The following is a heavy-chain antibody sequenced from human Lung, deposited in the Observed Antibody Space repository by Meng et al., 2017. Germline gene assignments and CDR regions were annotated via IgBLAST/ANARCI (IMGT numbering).Heavy chain of an antibody. V-gene: IGHV4-39*01. J-gene: IGHJ4*02. CDR2: IYYSGRT. Sequence: QLQLQESGPGLVKPSETLSLTCTVSGGSIGSSSYYWGWIRQPPGKGLEWMGSIYYSGRTYYKPSLKSRVTISVDTSKNQFSLKLSSVTAADTAVYYCAEDSRGYNYGFDQWGQGTLVTVSS. CDR3: AEDSRGYNYGFDQ. CDR1: GGSIGSSSYY. D-gene: IGHD5-18*01.